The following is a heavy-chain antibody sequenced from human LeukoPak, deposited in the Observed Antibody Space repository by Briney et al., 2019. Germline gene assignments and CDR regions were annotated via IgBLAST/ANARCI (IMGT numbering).Heavy chain of an antibody. CDR1: GFTFSNAW. D-gene: IGHD3-10*01. J-gene: IGHJ4*02. CDR3: TTEVLWFGEKGLKDY. V-gene: IGHV3-15*01. Sequence: GGSLRLSCAASGFTFSNAWMSWVRQAPGKGLEWVGRIKSKTDGGTTDYAAPVKGRFTISRDDSKNTLYLQMNSLKTEDTAVYYCTTEVLWFGEKGLKDYWGQGTLVTVFS. CDR2: IKSKTDGGTT.